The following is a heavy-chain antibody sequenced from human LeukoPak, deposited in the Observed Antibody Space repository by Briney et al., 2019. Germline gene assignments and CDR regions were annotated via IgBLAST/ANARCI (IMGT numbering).Heavy chain of an antibody. CDR1: GFRLGVYW. CDR2: IKFDRSEI. V-gene: IGHV3-7*01. CDR3: TRDLIHDSSG. D-gene: IGHD3-22*01. Sequence: SGGSLRLSCAASGFRLGVYWMTWVRQAPGKGLECVCHIKFDRSEIYYRDSVRGRFTISRDNAKNSLYLQMNSLRVQDTGAYYFTRDLIHDSSGWGQGTLVTVS. J-gene: IGHJ4*02.